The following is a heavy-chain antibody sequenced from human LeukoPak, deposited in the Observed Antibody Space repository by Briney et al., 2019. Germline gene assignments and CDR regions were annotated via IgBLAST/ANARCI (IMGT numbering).Heavy chain of an antibody. Sequence: GGCLRLSCAASGFTFSNYWMTWVRQAPGKGPEWVANIKQDGSERNYVDSVKGRFTIARDNTKNSLYLQMTSLRGEDTAVYYCASRAGKPGNTPWCFDYWGQGALVTVSS. CDR1: GFTFSNYW. CDR3: ASRAGKPGNTPWCFDY. D-gene: IGHD1-7*01. CDR2: IKQDGSER. J-gene: IGHJ4*02. V-gene: IGHV3-7*01.